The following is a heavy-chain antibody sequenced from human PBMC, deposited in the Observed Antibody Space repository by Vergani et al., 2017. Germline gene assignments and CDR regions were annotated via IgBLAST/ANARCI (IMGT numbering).Heavy chain of an antibody. J-gene: IGHJ4*02. Sequence: QVQLQESGPGLVKPSQTLSLTCTVSGGSFSTGGQSWTWLRQSAGKGLEWIGRIYTSGATYYNPSLKSRVAISVDTSKNQFSLKVTSVTAADTAVYFCARQRPGSGWSPGDFDDWGQGILVTVSS. D-gene: IGHD6-19*01. CDR2: IYTSGAT. V-gene: IGHV4-61*02. CDR3: ARQRPGSGWSPGDFDD. CDR1: GGSFSTGGQS.